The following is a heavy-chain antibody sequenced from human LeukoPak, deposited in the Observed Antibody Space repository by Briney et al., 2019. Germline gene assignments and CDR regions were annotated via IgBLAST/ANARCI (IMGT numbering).Heavy chain of an antibody. Sequence: PGGSLRLSCEASGFTFNNYWMSWVRQAPGKGLEWVADIKQDGSEKYYVDSVKGRFTISRQNAKNSLFLQMNSLRAEDTAVYYCARHRSGGSQDDAFDIWGQGTMVTVSS. CDR1: GFTFNNYW. J-gene: IGHJ3*02. D-gene: IGHD2-15*01. CDR2: IKQDGSEK. V-gene: IGHV3-7*01. CDR3: ARHRSGGSQDDAFDI.